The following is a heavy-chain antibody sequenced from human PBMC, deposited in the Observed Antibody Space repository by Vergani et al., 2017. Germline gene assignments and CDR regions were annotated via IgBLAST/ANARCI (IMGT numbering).Heavy chain of an antibody. CDR2: IIPSLATT. D-gene: IGHD2-15*01. Sequence: QVQLVQSGAEVKKPGSSVKVSCKASGGTFSSYALNWVRQAPGQGLEWMGSIIPSLATTIYAQKFQGRVTITADESTSTAYMELSSLKSEDTAVFYCARATCSGGSCYRGSEYWGQGSLITVSS. V-gene: IGHV1-69*11. CDR3: ARATCSGGSCYRGSEY. CDR1: GGTFSSYA. J-gene: IGHJ4*02.